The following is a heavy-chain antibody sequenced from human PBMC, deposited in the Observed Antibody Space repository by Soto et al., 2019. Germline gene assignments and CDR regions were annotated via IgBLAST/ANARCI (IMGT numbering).Heavy chain of an antibody. D-gene: IGHD5-18*01. CDR3: ARVGFTYGSSFVY. J-gene: IGHJ4*02. Sequence: GASVKVSCKASGYTFTSYAMHWVRQAPGQRLEWMGWINTGNGNTKYSQIFQGRLTFNRDTSASTAYMELSSLRSEDTAVYYCARVGFTYGSSFVYWGQGTLVTVSS. V-gene: IGHV1-3*04. CDR2: INTGNGNT. CDR1: GYTFTSYA.